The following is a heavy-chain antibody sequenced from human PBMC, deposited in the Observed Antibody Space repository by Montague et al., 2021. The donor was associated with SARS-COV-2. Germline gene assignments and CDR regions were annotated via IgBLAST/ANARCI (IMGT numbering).Heavy chain of an antibody. J-gene: IGHJ6*02. Sequence: SLRLSCAASGFTFSSYAMHWVRQAPGKGLEWVAVISYDGSNKYYADSVKGRFTISRDNSKNTLYLQMNSLRAEDTAVYYCVGELLLIYGMDVWGQGTTVTVS. CDR2: ISYDGSNK. CDR3: VGELLLIYGMDV. V-gene: IGHV3-30*04. D-gene: IGHD3-10*01. CDR1: GFTFSSYA.